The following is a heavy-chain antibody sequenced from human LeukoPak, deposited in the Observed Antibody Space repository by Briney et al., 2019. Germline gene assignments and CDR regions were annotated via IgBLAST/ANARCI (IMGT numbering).Heavy chain of an antibody. Sequence: SETLSLTCTVSGGSISSYYWSWIRQPAGKGLEWIGRIYTSGSTNYNPSLKSRLTISVDTSKNQFSLKVSSVTAADTAVYYCARVQAAGAPRYYYYYYMDVWGKGTTVTVSS. CDR2: IYTSGST. D-gene: IGHD6-13*01. V-gene: IGHV4-4*07. CDR3: ARVQAAGAPRYYYYYYMDV. J-gene: IGHJ6*03. CDR1: GGSISSYY.